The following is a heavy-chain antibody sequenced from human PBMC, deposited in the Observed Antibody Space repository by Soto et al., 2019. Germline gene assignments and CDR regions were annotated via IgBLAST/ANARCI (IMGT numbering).Heavy chain of an antibody. CDR1: GGTFSSYA. J-gene: IGHJ2*01. Sequence: QVQLVQSGAEVKKPGSSVKVSCKASGGTFSSYAISWVRQAPGQGLEWMGGIIPIFGTANYAQKFQGRVTITADETTSTAYMELSSLRSEDTAVYYCARVLDYGGNSGYFDLWGRGTLVTVSS. D-gene: IGHD4-17*01. CDR3: ARVLDYGGNSGYFDL. V-gene: IGHV1-69*12. CDR2: IIPIFGTA.